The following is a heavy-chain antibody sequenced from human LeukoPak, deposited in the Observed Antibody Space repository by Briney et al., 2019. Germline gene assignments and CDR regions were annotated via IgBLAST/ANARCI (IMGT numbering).Heavy chain of an antibody. CDR1: GYTFTSYY. J-gene: IGHJ4*02. CDR2: INPSGGST. Sequence: ASVKVSCKASGYTFTSYYMHWVRQAPGQGLEWMGIINPSGGSTSYAQKFQGRVTMTRDTSTSTVYMELSSLRSEDTAVYYCARDGTGYYYDSSGPMSNWGQGTLVTVSP. CDR3: ARDGTGYYYDSSGPMSN. D-gene: IGHD3-22*01. V-gene: IGHV1-46*01.